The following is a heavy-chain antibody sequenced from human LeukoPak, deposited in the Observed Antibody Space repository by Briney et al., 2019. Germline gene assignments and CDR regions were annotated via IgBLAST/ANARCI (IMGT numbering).Heavy chain of an antibody. CDR3: ARATAGVSSSWPQYIWFDP. D-gene: IGHD6-13*01. Sequence: SGPALVKPTQTLTLTCTFSGFSLSTSGMCVSWIRQPPGKALEWLALTAWDDDKYYSTSLKTRLTISKDTSKHQVVLTMTNMDPVDTATYYCARATAGVSSSWPQYIWFDPWGQGTLVTVSS. V-gene: IGHV2-70*01. CDR2: TAWDDDK. J-gene: IGHJ5*02. CDR1: GFSLSTSGMC.